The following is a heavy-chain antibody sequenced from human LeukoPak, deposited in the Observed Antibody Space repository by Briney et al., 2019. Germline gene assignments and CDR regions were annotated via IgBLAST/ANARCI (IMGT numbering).Heavy chain of an antibody. J-gene: IGHJ4*02. Sequence: ASVTVSFTASGYTFTDYYMHWVRQVPGQAVEWMGWINPNGGGIHYAQKFQGRVTMTRDTSISTAYMELSRLRSDDTAVYYCATLYGDYVNSDYWGQGTLVSVSS. V-gene: IGHV1-2*02. CDR1: GYTFTDYY. CDR2: INPNGGGI. CDR3: ATLYGDYVNSDY. D-gene: IGHD4-17*01.